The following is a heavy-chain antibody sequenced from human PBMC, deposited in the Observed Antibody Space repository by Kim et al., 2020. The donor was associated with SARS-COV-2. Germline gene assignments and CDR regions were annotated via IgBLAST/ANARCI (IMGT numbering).Heavy chain of an antibody. J-gene: IGHJ6*01. D-gene: IGHD3-16*01. CDR3: ARRATHYYYGLDV. Sequence: SETLSLTCTISSGSISSYHWNWVRQPPGKGLEWIGNVYYSGATKYNPSLMGRAAISIDTSKNQFSLQVYSVTAADTAVYYCARRATHYYYGLDVWSPGTTVIVSS. V-gene: IGHV4-59*08. CDR1: SGSISSYH. CDR2: VYYSGAT.